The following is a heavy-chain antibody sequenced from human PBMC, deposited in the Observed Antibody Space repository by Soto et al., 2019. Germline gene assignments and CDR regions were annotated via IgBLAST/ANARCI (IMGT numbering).Heavy chain of an antibody. CDR3: AREIQLWSPVDY. V-gene: IGHV1-24*01. CDR1: GYTLTELS. D-gene: IGHD5-18*01. CDR2: FDPEDGET. J-gene: IGHJ4*02. Sequence: GASVKVSCKVSGYTLTELSMHWVRQAPGKGLEWMGGFDPEDGETIYAQKLQGRVTMTTDTSTSTAYMELRSLRSDDTAVYYCAREIQLWSPVDYWGQGTLVTVSS.